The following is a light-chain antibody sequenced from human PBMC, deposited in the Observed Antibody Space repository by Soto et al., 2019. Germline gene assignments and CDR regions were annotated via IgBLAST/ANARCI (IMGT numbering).Light chain of an antibody. Sequence: QSVLTQPPSVSGAPGQRVTISCSGSSSNFGAGYAVQWYQQLPGTAPKLLIYGNNNRPSGVPDRFSGSKSGTSASLAITGLQAEDEADYYCQSYDSSLSGSVFGNGTKGTVL. CDR1: SSNFGAGYA. V-gene: IGLV1-40*01. CDR2: GNN. J-gene: IGLJ1*01. CDR3: QSYDSSLSGSV.